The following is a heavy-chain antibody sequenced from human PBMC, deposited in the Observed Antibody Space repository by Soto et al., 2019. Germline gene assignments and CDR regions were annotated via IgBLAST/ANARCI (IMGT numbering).Heavy chain of an antibody. J-gene: IGHJ4*02. CDR2: ISAYNGNT. Sequence: QVQLVQSGAEVKKPGASVKVSCKASRHTFTSYGITWVRQAPGQGLEWMGWISAYNGNTNYAQKLQGRVTMTTDTSTSTAYMERRSLRSADTAVYYCARPPPLTYYYDSSGSYYFDYWGQGTLVTVSS. D-gene: IGHD3-22*01. V-gene: IGHV1-18*01. CDR1: RHTFTSYG. CDR3: ARPPPLTYYYDSSGSYYFDY.